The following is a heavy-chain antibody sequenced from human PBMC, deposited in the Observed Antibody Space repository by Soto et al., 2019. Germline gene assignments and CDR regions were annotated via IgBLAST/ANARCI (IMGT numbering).Heavy chain of an antibody. CDR1: GCTFSSYA. CDR2: IIPIFGTA. CDR3: ARDWGTCSSTSCPYYYYYGMDV. Sequence: GASVKVSCKASGCTFSSYAISWVRQAPGQGLEWMGGIIPIFGTANYAQKFQGRVTITADKSTSTAYMELSSLRSEDTAVYYCARDWGTCSSTSCPYYYYYGMDVWGQGTTVTVSS. D-gene: IGHD2-2*01. V-gene: IGHV1-69*06. J-gene: IGHJ6*02.